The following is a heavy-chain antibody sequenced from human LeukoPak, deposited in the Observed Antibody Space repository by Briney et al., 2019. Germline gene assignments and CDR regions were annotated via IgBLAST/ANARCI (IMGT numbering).Heavy chain of an antibody. D-gene: IGHD3-22*01. CDR3: ARRSAYYYDSSGYHFDY. CDR1: GGSISSSSYY. Sequence: SETLSLTCTVSGGSISSSSYYWGWIRQPPGKGLEWIGSIYYSGSTYYNPSLKSRVTISVDTSKNQFSLKLSSVTAADTAVYYCARRSAYYYDSSGYHFDYWGQGTLVTVSS. CDR2: IYYSGST. V-gene: IGHV4-39*07. J-gene: IGHJ4*02.